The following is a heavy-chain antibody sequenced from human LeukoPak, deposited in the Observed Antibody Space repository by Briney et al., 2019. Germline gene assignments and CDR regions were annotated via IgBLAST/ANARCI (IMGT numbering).Heavy chain of an antibody. J-gene: IGHJ5*02. CDR1: GGSITTSNHY. Sequence: SETLSLTCTVAGGSITTSNHYWSWIRQSPGKGLEWLGAIHYSGSIYYTPSLKSRLTISVDTSTNQFSLRLTSVTAADTALYFCAREGITMVRGVTNFNWFDPWGQGTLVTVSS. V-gene: IGHV4-39*02. CDR2: IHYSGSI. CDR3: AREGITMVRGVTNFNWFDP. D-gene: IGHD3-10*01.